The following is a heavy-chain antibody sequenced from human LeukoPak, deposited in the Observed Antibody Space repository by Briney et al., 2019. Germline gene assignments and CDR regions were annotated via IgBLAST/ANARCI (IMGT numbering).Heavy chain of an antibody. Sequence: GGSLRLSCAASGFTFNNYAMTWVRQAPGKGLEWVSVITGSGDGTYYADSVKGRFTISRDNSKNTLFLQMDSLGAEDTAMYYCAKDYSGSYRGDGFDVWGHGTMVTVSS. CDR3: AKDYSGSYRGDGFDV. J-gene: IGHJ3*01. D-gene: IGHD1-26*01. V-gene: IGHV3-23*01. CDR2: ITGSGDGT. CDR1: GFTFNNYA.